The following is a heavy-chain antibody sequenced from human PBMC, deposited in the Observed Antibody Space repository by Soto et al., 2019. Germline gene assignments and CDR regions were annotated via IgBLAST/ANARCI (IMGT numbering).Heavy chain of an antibody. CDR2: IYPGDSDT. V-gene: IGHV5-51*01. D-gene: IGHD6-19*01. CDR3: ARHLAVAPTGYAFDI. J-gene: IGHJ3*02. CDR1: GYSFTIYW. Sequence: AGESLKISCKGSGYSFTIYWIGWVRQMPGKGLEWMGIIYPGDSDTRYSPSFQGQVTISADKSISTAYLQWSSLKASDTAMYYCARHLAVAPTGYAFDIWGQGTMVTVSS.